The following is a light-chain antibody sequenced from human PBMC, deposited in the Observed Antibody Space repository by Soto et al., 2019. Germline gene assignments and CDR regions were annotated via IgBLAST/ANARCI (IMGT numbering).Light chain of an antibody. Sequence: EIVLTQSPGTLSLSPGERATLSCRASQSVSSSYLAWYQQKPGQAPRLLIYGASSRATGIPDRFSGSGSGTEFTLTISGLQPDDFATYYCQQHNDYTAVTFGQGTKVEIK. J-gene: IGKJ2*01. V-gene: IGKV3-20*01. CDR1: QSVSSSY. CDR3: QQHNDYTAVT. CDR2: GAS.